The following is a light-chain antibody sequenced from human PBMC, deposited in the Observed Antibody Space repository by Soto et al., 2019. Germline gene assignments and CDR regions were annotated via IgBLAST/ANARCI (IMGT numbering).Light chain of an antibody. CDR2: GAS. J-gene: IGKJ1*01. Sequence: EIVMTQSPATQSVSPGERATLSCRASQSVSGNLAWYQQKPGQAPRLLIYGASSRATGIPARFSGSGSGTEFTLTISSLQSEDFAVYYCQQYNNWWTFGQGTKVEI. V-gene: IGKV3-15*01. CDR1: QSVSGN. CDR3: QQYNNWWT.